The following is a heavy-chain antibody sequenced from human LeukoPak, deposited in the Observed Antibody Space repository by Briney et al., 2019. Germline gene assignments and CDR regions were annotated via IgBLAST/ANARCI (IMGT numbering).Heavy chain of an antibody. V-gene: IGHV1-18*01. D-gene: IGHD3-10*01. J-gene: IGHJ6*03. CDR1: GYTFTSYG. CDR2: ISAYNGNT. Sequence: GASVKVSRKASGYTFTSYGISWVRQAPGQGLEWMGRISAYNGNTNYAQKLQGRVTMTTDTSTSTAYMELRSLRSDDTAVYYCARDPRYYGSGSGVYMDVWGKGTTVTVSS. CDR3: ARDPRYYGSGSGVYMDV.